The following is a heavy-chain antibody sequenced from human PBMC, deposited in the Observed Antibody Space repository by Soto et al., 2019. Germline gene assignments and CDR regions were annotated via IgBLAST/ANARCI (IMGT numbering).Heavy chain of an antibody. CDR3: ARDVGLDSDDFFAY. CDR1: GFTFSSYG. D-gene: IGHD3-9*01. J-gene: IGHJ4*02. V-gene: IGHV3-23*01. CDR2: IRGDGGQT. Sequence: GGSLRLSCTASGFTFSSYGMGWVRQAPGKGLRWVSTIRGDGGQTHYTDSVKGRFSISRDNSKNTVYLQMDSLRAEDTAMYFCARDVGLDSDDFFAYWGQGTQVTVSS.